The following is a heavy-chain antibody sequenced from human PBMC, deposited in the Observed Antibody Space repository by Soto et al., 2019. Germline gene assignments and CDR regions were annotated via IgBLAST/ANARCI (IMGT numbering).Heavy chain of an antibody. Sequence: SETLSLTCAVSGGSISSSNWWSWVRQPPGKRLEWIGEIYHSGSTNYNPSLKNRVTLSLDDSKNEFSLNLDSVTAADTAIYYCVRSVILSGGSYKGLIRLHYFDTWGAGTLVTVCS. D-gene: IGHD3-3*01. V-gene: IGHV4-4*02. CDR2: IYHSGST. J-gene: IGHJ4*02. CDR3: VRSVILSGGSYKGLIRLHYFDT. CDR1: GGSISSSNW.